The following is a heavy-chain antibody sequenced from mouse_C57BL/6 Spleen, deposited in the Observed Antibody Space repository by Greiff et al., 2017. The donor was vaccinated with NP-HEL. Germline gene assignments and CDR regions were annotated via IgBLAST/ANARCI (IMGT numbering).Heavy chain of an antibody. V-gene: IGHV1-15*01. CDR2: IDPETGGT. CDR3: TRSRSYYAMDY. CDR1: GYTFTDYE. Sequence: VKLQESGAELVRPGASVTLSCKASGYTFTDYEMHWVKQTPVHGLKWIGAIDPETGGTAYNQKFKGKAILTADKSSSTAYMELRSLTSEDSAVYYCTRSRSYYAMDYWGQGTSVTVSS. J-gene: IGHJ4*01.